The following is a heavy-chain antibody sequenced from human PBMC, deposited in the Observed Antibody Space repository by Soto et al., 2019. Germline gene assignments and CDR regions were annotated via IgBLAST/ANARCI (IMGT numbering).Heavy chain of an antibody. D-gene: IGHD2-2*03. CDR3: AKMEGMDPWAYSFDY. J-gene: IGHJ4*02. Sequence: GGSLRLSCAASGFTFSNYDMSWVRQAPGKGLEWVSSISSSGSSTNYADSAKGRFTISRDNPKNTLYLQMSSLRAEDTAVYYCAKMEGMDPWAYSFDYWGQGTLVTVSS. CDR2: ISSSGSST. CDR1: GFTFSNYD. V-gene: IGHV3-23*01.